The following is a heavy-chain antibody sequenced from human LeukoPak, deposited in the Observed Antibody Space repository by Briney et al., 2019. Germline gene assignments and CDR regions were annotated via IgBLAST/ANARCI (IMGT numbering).Heavy chain of an antibody. J-gene: IGHJ1*01. CDR1: GFSVSSNY. CDR3: ARVGTSEDFQY. D-gene: IGHD2-2*01. CDR2: LYSGGTT. Sequence: PGGSLRLSCAASGFSVSSNYMGWVRQAPGKGLEWVSVLYSGGTTHYADSVKGRFTISRDNSKNMLYLQMNSVRVEDTAVYYCARVGTSEDFQYWGQGTLVTVSS. V-gene: IGHV3-66*01.